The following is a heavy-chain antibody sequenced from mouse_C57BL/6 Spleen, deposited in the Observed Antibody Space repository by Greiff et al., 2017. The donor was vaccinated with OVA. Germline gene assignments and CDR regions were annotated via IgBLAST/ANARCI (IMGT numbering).Heavy chain of an antibody. Sequence: QVQLQQSGPELVKPGASVKISCKASGYAFSSSWMNWVKQRPGKGLEWIGRIYPGDGDTNYNGKFKGKATLTADKSSSTAYMQLSSLTSEDSAVYFCARSRDYDEVPNYFDYWGQGTTLTVSS. CDR2: IYPGDGDT. J-gene: IGHJ2*01. CDR1: GYAFSSSW. V-gene: IGHV1-82*01. D-gene: IGHD2-4*01. CDR3: ARSRDYDEVPNYFDY.